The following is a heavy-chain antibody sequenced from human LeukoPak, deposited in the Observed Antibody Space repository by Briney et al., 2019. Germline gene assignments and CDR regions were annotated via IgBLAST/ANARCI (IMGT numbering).Heavy chain of an antibody. Sequence: PSETLSLTCTVSGGSISSYYWSWIRQPPGKGLEWIGSIYYSGSTYYNPSLKSRVTISVDTSKNQFSLKLSSVTAADTAVYYCARTNQPFDYWGQGTLVTVSS. V-gene: IGHV4-39*01. CDR2: IYYSGST. J-gene: IGHJ4*02. CDR1: GGSISSYY. D-gene: IGHD2-2*01. CDR3: ARTNQPFDY.